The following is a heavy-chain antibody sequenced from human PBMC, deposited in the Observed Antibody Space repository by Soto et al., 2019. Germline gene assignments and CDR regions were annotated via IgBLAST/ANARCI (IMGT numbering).Heavy chain of an antibody. D-gene: IGHD3-22*01. V-gene: IGHV3-74*01. CDR3: ARVPLYYYDSSGHYFDY. CDR2: VNSDGSST. Sequence: PGGSLRLSCAASGFTFTNNWMHWVRQVPGKGLVWVSRVNSDGSSTNYADSVKGRFTISRDNAKNTLYLQMNSLRAEDTAVYYCARVPLYYYDSSGHYFDYWGQGTLVTVSS. J-gene: IGHJ4*02. CDR1: GFTFTNNW.